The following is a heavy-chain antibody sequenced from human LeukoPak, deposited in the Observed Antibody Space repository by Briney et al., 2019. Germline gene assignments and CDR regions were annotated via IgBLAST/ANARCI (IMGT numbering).Heavy chain of an antibody. CDR2: ISGSGGST. CDR3: AKAHYGSGSYYKNSDFDY. J-gene: IGHJ4*02. Sequence: SGGSLGLSCAASGFTFSSYAMSWVRQAPGKGLEWVSAISGSGGSTYYADSVKGRFTISRDNSKNTLYLQMNSLRAEDTAVYYCAKAHYGSGSYYKNSDFDYWGQGTLVTVSS. D-gene: IGHD3-10*01. V-gene: IGHV3-23*01. CDR1: GFTFSSYA.